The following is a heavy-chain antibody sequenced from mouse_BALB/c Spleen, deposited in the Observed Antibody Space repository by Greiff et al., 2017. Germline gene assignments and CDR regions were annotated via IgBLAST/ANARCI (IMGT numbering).Heavy chain of an antibody. CDR2: IRLKSNNYAT. V-gene: IGHV6-6*02. CDR3: SRGLTYYYGSSDEAMDY. J-gene: IGHJ4*01. D-gene: IGHD1-1*01. Sequence: EVQRVESGGGLVQPGGSMKLSCVASGFSFSNYWMNWVRQSPEKGLEWVAEIRLKSNNYATHYAESVKGRFTISRDDSKSSVYLQMNNLRAEDTGIYYCSRGLTYYYGSSDEAMDYWGQGTSVTVSS. CDR1: GFSFSNYW.